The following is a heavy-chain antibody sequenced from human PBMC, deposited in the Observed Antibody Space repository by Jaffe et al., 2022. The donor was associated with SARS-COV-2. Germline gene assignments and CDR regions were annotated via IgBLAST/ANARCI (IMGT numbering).Heavy chain of an antibody. CDR2: ISGSGGST. D-gene: IGHD3-3*01. CDR3: AKPQTNRYDFWSGYYSPFDY. Sequence: EVQLLESGGGLVQPGGSLRLSCAASGFTFSSYAMSWVRQAPGKGLEWVSAISGSGGSTYYADSVKGRFTISRDNSKNTLYLQMNSLRAEDTAVYYCAKPQTNRYDFWSGYYSPFDYWGQGTLVTVSS. CDR1: GFTFSSYA. J-gene: IGHJ4*02. V-gene: IGHV3-23*01.